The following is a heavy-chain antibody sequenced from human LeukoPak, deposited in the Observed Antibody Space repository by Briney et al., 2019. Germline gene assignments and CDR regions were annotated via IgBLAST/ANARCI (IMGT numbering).Heavy chain of an antibody. CDR1: GFTFSSFG. CDR3: AKVLAATATDY. CDR2: ISGSGGST. J-gene: IGHJ4*02. Sequence: GGSLRLSCAASGFTFSSFGMNWVRQAPGKGLEWVSGISGSGGSTHYADSVKGRFTISRDNSKNTLYLQMNSLRAEDTAVYYCAKVLAATATDYWGQGTLVTVSS. D-gene: IGHD6-13*01. V-gene: IGHV3-23*01.